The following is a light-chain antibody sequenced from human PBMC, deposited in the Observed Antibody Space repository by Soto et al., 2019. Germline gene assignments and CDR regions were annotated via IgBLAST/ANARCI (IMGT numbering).Light chain of an antibody. CDR3: ISYAGSNLLYV. Sequence: QSVLTQPPSASGSPGQSVTISCTGTSRDVDGYNYVSWYQQHPGKAPKLMIYEVSKRPSGVPDRFSGSKSGNTASLTVSGLQAEDEADYYCISYAGSNLLYVFGTGTKVTVL. CDR2: EVS. V-gene: IGLV2-8*01. J-gene: IGLJ1*01. CDR1: SRDVDGYNY.